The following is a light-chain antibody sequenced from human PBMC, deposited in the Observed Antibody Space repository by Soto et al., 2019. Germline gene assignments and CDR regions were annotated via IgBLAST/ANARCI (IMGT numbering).Light chain of an antibody. Sequence: QSALTQPASVSGSPGQSTTIPCSGRSSDLGGLNYVSWYQQHPGKVPKLIIYKVDNRPSGISDRFSASKSGNTASLTISGLQAEDEAHYYCSSYTTVPSPQWVFAGGTKLTVL. CDR2: KVD. CDR3: SSYTTVPSPQWV. J-gene: IGLJ3*02. CDR1: SSDLGGLNY. V-gene: IGLV2-14*01.